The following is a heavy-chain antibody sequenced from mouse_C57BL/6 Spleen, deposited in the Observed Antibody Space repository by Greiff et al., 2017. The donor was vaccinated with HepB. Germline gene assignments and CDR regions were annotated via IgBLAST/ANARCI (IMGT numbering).Heavy chain of an antibody. V-gene: IGHV1-7*01. Sequence: QLKESGAELAKPGASVKLSCKASGYTFTSYWMHWVKQRPGQGLEWIGYINPSSGYTKYNQKFKDKATLTADKSSSTAYMQLSSLTYEDSAVYYCARGVSRRYFDVWGTGTTVTVSS. CDR3: ARGVSRRYFDV. CDR2: INPSSGYT. CDR1: GYTFTSYW. J-gene: IGHJ1*03.